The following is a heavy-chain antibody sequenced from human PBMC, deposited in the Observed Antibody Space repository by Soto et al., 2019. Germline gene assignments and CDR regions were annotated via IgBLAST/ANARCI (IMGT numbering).Heavy chain of an antibody. Sequence: XETLSLTCTVSGGSISSYYWSWIRQPPGKGLEWIGYIYYSGSTNYNPSLKSRVTISVDTSKNQFSLKLSSVTAADTAVYYCAREQQLGRQFDYWGQGTLVTVSS. J-gene: IGHJ4*02. CDR2: IYYSGST. D-gene: IGHD6-13*01. V-gene: IGHV4-59*01. CDR3: AREQQLGRQFDY. CDR1: GGSISSYY.